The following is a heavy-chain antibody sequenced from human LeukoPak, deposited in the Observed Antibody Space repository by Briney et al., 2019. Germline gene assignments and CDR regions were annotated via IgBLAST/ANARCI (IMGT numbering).Heavy chain of an antibody. Sequence: SETLSLTCAVYGGSFSGNYWSWIRQPPGKGLEWIGEINHSGSTNYNPSLKSRVTISVDTSKNQFSLKLSSVTAADTAVYYCAGFEGWFDPWGQGTLVTVSS. V-gene: IGHV4-34*01. CDR1: GGSFSGNY. CDR2: INHSGST. CDR3: AGFEGWFDP. J-gene: IGHJ5*02.